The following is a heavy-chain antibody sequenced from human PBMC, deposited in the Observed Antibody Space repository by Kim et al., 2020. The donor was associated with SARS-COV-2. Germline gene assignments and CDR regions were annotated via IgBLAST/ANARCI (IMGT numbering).Heavy chain of an antibody. CDR3: ARTHNWFDP. J-gene: IGHJ5*02. CDR2: IYYSGST. V-gene: IGHV4-59*01. Sequence: SETLSLTCTVSGGSISSYYWSWIRQPPGKGLEWIGYIYYSGSTNYNPSLKSRVTISVDTSKNQFSLKLSSVTAADTAVYYCARTHNWFDPWGQGNLVTVS. CDR1: GGSISSYY.